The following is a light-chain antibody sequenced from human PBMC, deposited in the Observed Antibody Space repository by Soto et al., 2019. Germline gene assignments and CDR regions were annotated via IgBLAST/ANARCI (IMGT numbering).Light chain of an antibody. CDR1: QSISSW. V-gene: IGKV1-5*01. CDR2: DAS. Sequence: DIQMTQSPSTLSASVRDRVTITCRASQSISSWLAWYQQKPGKAPKLLIYDASSLESGVPSRFSGSGSGTEFTLTISILQPDDFATYYCQQYKSYSRTFGQVTKWIS. CDR3: QQYKSYSRT. J-gene: IGKJ1*01.